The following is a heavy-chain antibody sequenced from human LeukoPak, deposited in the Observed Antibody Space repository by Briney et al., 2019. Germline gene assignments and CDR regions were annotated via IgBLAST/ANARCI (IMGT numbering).Heavy chain of an antibody. CDR2: IYYSGST. Sequence: PSETLSLTCTVSGGSISSSSYYWGWIRQPPGKGLEWIGSIYYSGSTYYNPSLKSRVTISVDTSKNQFSLKLSSVTAADTAVYYCARHAPQLLWFGELTCCWFDPWGQGTLVTVSS. CDR3: ARHAPQLLWFGELTCCWFDP. D-gene: IGHD3-10*01. J-gene: IGHJ5*02. CDR1: GGSISSSSYY. V-gene: IGHV4-39*01.